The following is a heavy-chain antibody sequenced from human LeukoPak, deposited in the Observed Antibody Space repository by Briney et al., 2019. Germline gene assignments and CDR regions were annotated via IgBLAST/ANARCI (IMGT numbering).Heavy chain of an antibody. CDR1: GYTFTNYD. Sequence: ASVKVSCKASGYTFTNYDISWVRHATGQGLEWMGWMNPNSGNTGYAGKFQGRVTMTRDTSINTAYMELRSLRSEDAAVYYCARNSGLADCWGQGTLVTVSS. V-gene: IGHV1-8*01. D-gene: IGHD5-12*01. CDR2: MNPNSGNT. CDR3: ARNSGLADC. J-gene: IGHJ4*02.